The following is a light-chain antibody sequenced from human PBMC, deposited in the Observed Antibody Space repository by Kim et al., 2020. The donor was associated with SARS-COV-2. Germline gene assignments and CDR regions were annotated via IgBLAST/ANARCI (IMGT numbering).Light chain of an antibody. CDR2: AAS. CDR3: QQYVGSPPIT. J-gene: IGKJ4*01. CDR1: QGVSSNY. Sequence: PGERAPLSCRASQGVSSNYLAWYQQKPGQAPRLLIFAASRRATGIPDRFSGSGSGTDFTLTITRLEPEDFAVYYCQQYVGSPPITFGGGTKVDIK. V-gene: IGKV3-20*01.